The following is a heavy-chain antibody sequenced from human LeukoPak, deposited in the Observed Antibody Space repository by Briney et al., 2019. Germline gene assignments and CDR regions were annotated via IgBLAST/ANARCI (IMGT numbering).Heavy chain of an antibody. J-gene: IGHJ4*02. CDR1: GGSISSYY. CDR3: ARQTGSGLFILP. D-gene: IGHD3/OR15-3a*01. CDR2: IYYSGST. Sequence: SETLSLTCTVSGGSISSYYWGWFRQPPGKGLEWIGSIYYSGSTYYNPSLKSRVTISVDTSKNQFSLRLTSVTAADTAVYYCARQTGSGLFILPGGQGTLVTVSS. V-gene: IGHV4-39*01.